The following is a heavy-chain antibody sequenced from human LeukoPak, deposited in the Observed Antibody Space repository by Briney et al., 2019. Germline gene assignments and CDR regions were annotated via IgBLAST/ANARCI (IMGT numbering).Heavy chain of an antibody. CDR3: ATSSGNNPFDY. V-gene: IGHV5-10-1*01. CDR1: AYSFTTFW. CDR2: ITPSDSYT. Sequence: GKSLKISCKASAYSFTTFWISWVRQMPGKGLEWMGRITPSDSYTNYSPSFRGHVTISADKSITTAYLQWSSLRASDTAMYYCATSSGNNPFDYWGQGTLATVSS. D-gene: IGHD1-14*01. J-gene: IGHJ4*02.